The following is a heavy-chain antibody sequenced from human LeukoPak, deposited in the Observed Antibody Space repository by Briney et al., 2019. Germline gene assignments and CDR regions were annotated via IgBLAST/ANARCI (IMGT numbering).Heavy chain of an antibody. J-gene: IGHJ3*02. V-gene: IGHV3-74*01. D-gene: IGHD2-2*01. CDR1: GFTFSSYW. CDR3: AREGNDPTSSSYAFDI. CDR2: INSDGGST. Sequence: PGGSLRLTCAASGFTFSSYWMHWVRQCPGKGLVWVSRINSDGGSTTYADSVKGRFTISRDNAKNTLYLQVNSLRAEDTAVYYCAREGNDPTSSSYAFDIWGQGTMVTVSS.